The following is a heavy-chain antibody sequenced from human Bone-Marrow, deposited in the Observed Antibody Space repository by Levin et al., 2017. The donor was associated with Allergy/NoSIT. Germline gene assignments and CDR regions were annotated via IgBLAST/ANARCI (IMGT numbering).Heavy chain of an antibody. CDR1: GGTFSSYA. CDR3: ARAYYDILTGYYTKGYYYGMDV. D-gene: IGHD3-9*01. J-gene: IGHJ6*02. V-gene: IGHV1-69*01. Sequence: KISCKASGGTFSSYAISWVRQAPGQGLEWMGGIIPIFGTANYAQKFQGRVTITADESTSTAYMELSSLRSEDTAVYYCARAYYDILTGYYTKGYYYGMDVWGQGTTVTVSS. CDR2: IIPIFGTA.